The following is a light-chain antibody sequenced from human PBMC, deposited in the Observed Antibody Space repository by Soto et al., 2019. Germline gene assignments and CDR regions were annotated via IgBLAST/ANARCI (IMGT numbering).Light chain of an antibody. CDR1: SSNIGAGYD. CDR3: QSYATGLSVLYV. CDR2: GNN. J-gene: IGLJ1*01. Sequence: QSVLTQPPSVSGAPGQRVTISCTGSSSNIGAGYDVHWYQQLPGTAPKLHIYGNNNRPSGVPVRFSGSKSGTSASLAVTGLQAEDEADYYCQSYATGLSVLYVFGTGTKLTVL. V-gene: IGLV1-40*01.